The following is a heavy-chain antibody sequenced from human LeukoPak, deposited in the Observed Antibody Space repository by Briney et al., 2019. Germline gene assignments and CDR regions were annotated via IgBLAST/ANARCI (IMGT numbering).Heavy chain of an antibody. Sequence: GGSLRLSCAASGFTFDDYAMNWVRQAPGKGLEWISGINWNGGSTYYRDSVKGRFTISRDNAKNSLYLQMNSLRAEDTALYYCARVKGSGYRNSIDYWGQGTLVTVSS. D-gene: IGHD3-3*01. J-gene: IGHJ4*02. CDR3: ARVKGSGYRNSIDY. CDR2: INWNGGST. CDR1: GFTFDDYA. V-gene: IGHV3-20*04.